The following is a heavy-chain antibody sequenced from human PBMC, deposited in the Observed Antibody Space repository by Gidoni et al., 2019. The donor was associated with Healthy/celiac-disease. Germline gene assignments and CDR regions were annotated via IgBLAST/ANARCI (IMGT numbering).Heavy chain of an antibody. CDR2: ISYDGSNK. CDR3: AKGTPSGAFDI. D-gene: IGHD3-10*01. J-gene: IGHJ3*02. Sequence: QVQLVESGGGVVQPGRSLRLSCAASGFTFSSYGMHWVRQAPGKGLAWVAVISYDGSNKYYADAVKGRFTISRDNSKNTLYLQMNSLRAEDTAVYYCAKGTPSGAFDIWGQGTMVTVSS. V-gene: IGHV3-30*18. CDR1: GFTFSSYG.